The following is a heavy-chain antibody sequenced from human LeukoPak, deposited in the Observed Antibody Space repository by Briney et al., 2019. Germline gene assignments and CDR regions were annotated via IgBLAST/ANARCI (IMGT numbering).Heavy chain of an antibody. CDR2: ISSNGGST. CDR3: AHGSMYQLDS. J-gene: IGHJ4*02. Sequence: GGSLRLSCAASGFTFSSYTMHWVRQAPGKGLEYVSAISSNGGSTYYANSVKGRFTISRDNSKNTLYLQMNSLRAEDTAVYYCAHGSMYQLDSWGQGTLVTVSS. V-gene: IGHV3-64*01. CDR1: GFTFSSYT. D-gene: IGHD2-2*01.